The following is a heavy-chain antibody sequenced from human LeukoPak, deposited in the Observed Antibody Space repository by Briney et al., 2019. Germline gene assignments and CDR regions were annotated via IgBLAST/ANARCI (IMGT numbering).Heavy chain of an antibody. V-gene: IGHV3-23*01. CDR2: SGSTT. CDR3: TRDSSYGDYSTAFDY. Sequence: LSGGSLRLSCAASGFIFSNYAMTWVRQAPGKGLEWVSSSGSTTDYSDSVKGRFTISRDNSKNTLYLQMNSLRADDTAVYYCTRDSSYGDYSTAFDYWGQGALVTVSS. J-gene: IGHJ4*02. D-gene: IGHD4-17*01. CDR1: GFIFSNYA.